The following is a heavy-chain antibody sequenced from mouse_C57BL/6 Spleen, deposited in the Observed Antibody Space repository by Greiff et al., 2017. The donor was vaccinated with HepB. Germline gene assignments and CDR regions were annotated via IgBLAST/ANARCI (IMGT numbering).Heavy chain of an antibody. V-gene: IGHV1-55*01. Sequence: VQLQQPGAELVKPGASVKMSCKASGYTFTSYWITWVKQRPGQGLEWIGDIYPGSGSTNYNEKFKSKATLTVDTSSSTAYMQLSSLTSEDSAVYYCADYYGSSYGGMDYWGQGTSVTVSS. CDR3: ADYYGSSYGGMDY. CDR1: GYTFTSYW. J-gene: IGHJ4*01. CDR2: IYPGSGST. D-gene: IGHD1-1*01.